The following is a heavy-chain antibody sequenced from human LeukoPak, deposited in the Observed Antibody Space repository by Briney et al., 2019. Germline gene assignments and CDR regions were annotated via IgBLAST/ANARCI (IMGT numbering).Heavy chain of an antibody. CDR1: GGSISSYY. V-gene: IGHV4-59*12. CDR3: ARGYSSTSSTPDY. CDR2: IYYSGST. D-gene: IGHD6-6*01. J-gene: IGHJ4*02. Sequence: PSETLSLTCTVSGGSISSYYWSWIRQPPGKGLEWIGYIYYSGSTNYNPSLKSRVTMSVDTSKNHFSLKLTSVTAADTAVYYCARGYSSTSSTPDYWGQGTLVTVSS.